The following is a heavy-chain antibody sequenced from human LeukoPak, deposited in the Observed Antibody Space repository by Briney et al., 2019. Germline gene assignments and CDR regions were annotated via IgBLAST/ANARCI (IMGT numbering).Heavy chain of an antibody. V-gene: IGHV4-39*06. J-gene: IGHJ6*03. CDR2: IYYSGST. Sequence: PSETLSLTCTVSGGSISSSSYYWGWIRQPPGKGLEWIGSIYYSGSTYYNPSLKSRVIISVDTSRNQVPLKLTSVTAADTAVYYCARVVEYDPLPPYYFYHYMDVWGKGTTVIVSS. CDR3: ARVVEYDPLPPYYFYHYMDV. D-gene: IGHD5-24*01. CDR1: GGSISSSSYY.